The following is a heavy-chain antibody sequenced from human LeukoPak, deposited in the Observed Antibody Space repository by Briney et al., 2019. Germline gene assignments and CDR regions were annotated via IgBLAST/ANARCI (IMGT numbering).Heavy chain of an antibody. CDR2: TYYRSKWYN. CDR3: ARVMYYYGSGSPGYYYGMDV. V-gene: IGHV6-1*01. Sequence: SQTLSLTCAISGDSVSSNSAAWNWIRQSPSRGLEWLGRTYYRSKWYNDYAVSVKSRITINPDTSKNQFSLQLNSLTPEDTAVYYCARVMYYYGSGSPGYYYGMDVWGQGTTVTVSS. D-gene: IGHD3-10*01. CDR1: GDSVSSNSAA. J-gene: IGHJ6*02.